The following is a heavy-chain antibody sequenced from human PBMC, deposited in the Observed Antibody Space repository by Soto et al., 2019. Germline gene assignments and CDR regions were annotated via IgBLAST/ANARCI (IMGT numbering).Heavy chain of an antibody. CDR3: AAVPAQMAIYCHRLDV. CDR1: GHTLTELS. J-gene: IGHJ6*02. D-gene: IGHD2-2*01. Sequence: QVQLVQSGAEVKKPGASVKVSCKVSGHTLTELSMHWVRQAPGKGPEWMGGFDPEDGETIYAQKFQGRVTMTEDTSTATADMEERSLMSEDTAVYYCAAVPAQMAIYCHRLDVWGQGTTVTVSS. CDR2: FDPEDGET. V-gene: IGHV1-24*01.